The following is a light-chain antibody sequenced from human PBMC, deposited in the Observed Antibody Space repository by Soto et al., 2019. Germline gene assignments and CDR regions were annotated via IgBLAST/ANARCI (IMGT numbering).Light chain of an antibody. V-gene: IGKV3-20*01. CDR2: GAS. CDR3: QQYGSSPRT. Sequence: EIVLTQSPGTLSMSPGERATLSCRASQSISSNYLAWYQQKPGQAPRLLIYGASSSATGIPDRFSGSGSGTDFTLTISRLEAEDFADYYCQQYGSSPRTFGQGTKVEFK. J-gene: IGKJ1*01. CDR1: QSISSNY.